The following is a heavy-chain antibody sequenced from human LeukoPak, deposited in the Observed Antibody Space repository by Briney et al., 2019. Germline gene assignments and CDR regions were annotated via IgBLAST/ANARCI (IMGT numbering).Heavy chain of an antibody. Sequence: PEGSLRLSCAASGFTYTNYWMSWVRQAPGKGLEWVANIKQDGRERYYVDSVKGRFTISRDNAKNSMYLQMNSLRADDTAVYYCARDAYIDRYFDYWGQGTLVTVSS. CDR2: IKQDGRER. J-gene: IGHJ4*02. D-gene: IGHD3-22*01. V-gene: IGHV3-7*01. CDR3: ARDAYIDRYFDY. CDR1: GFTYTNYW.